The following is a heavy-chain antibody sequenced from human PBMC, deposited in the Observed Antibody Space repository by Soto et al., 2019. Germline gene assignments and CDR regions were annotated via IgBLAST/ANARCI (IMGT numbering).Heavy chain of an antibody. D-gene: IGHD1-26*01. V-gene: IGHV3-33*01. Sequence: QVLLVESGGGVVQPGTSLRLSCAASGFSFRNYGMHWVRQAPGKGLEWVAVTSSDGNTKNYAASVKGRFTISSDTSKNPLYLQMSSLRAEDTALYYCARWGGSYYESWFDPWGQGTLVIVSS. CDR1: GFSFRNYG. J-gene: IGHJ5*02. CDR3: ARWGGSYYESWFDP. CDR2: TSSDGNTK.